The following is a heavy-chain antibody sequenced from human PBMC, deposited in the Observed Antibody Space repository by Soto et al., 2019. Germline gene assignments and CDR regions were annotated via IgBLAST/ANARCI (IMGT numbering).Heavy chain of an antibody. CDR3: TSYIVVVVAGANDY. V-gene: IGHV3-23*01. Sequence: GGSLRLSCAASGFTFSSYAMSWVRQAPGKGLEWVSAISGSGGSTYYADSVKGRFTISRDNSKNTLYLQMNSLRAEDTAVYYCTSYIVVVVAGANDYWGQGTLVTVSS. J-gene: IGHJ4*02. D-gene: IGHD2-15*01. CDR2: ISGSGGST. CDR1: GFTFSSYA.